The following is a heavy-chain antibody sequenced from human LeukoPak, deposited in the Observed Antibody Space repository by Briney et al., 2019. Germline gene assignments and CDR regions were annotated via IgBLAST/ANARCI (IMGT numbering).Heavy chain of an antibody. CDR3: ARNQRWTYSSGYYMDV. CDR2: IYYSGST. D-gene: IGHD3-10*01. Sequence: SETLSLTCTVSGGSISSSSYYWGWIRQPPGKGLEWIGSIYYSGSTYYNPSLKSRVTISVDTSKNQFSLKLSSVTAADTAVYYCARNQRWTYSSGYYMDVWGKGTTVTISS. V-gene: IGHV4-39*07. J-gene: IGHJ6*03. CDR1: GGSISSSSYY.